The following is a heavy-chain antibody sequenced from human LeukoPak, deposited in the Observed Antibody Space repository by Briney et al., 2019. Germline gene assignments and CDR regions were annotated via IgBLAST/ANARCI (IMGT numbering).Heavy chain of an antibody. V-gene: IGHV1-2*06. Sequence: VASVKVSCKASGYTFTGYYMHWVRQAPGQGLEWMGRINPNSGGTNYAQKFQGRVTMTRDTSISTAYMELSSLSSDDTAVYYCARRYCSGGSCYLFDYWGQGTLVTVFS. J-gene: IGHJ4*02. D-gene: IGHD2-15*01. CDR1: GYTFTGYY. CDR2: INPNSGGT. CDR3: ARRYCSGGSCYLFDY.